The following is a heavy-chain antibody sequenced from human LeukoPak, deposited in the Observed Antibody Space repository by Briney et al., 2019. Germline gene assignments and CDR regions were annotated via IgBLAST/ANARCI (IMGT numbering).Heavy chain of an antibody. CDR2: MNPNSGNA. CDR1: GYTFTGYY. V-gene: IGHV1-8*02. J-gene: IGHJ6*02. Sequence: ASVKVSCKASGYTFTGYYMHWVRQATGQGLEWMGWMNPNSGNAGSAQKFQGRVTMTRNTSISTAYMELSSLRSEDTAVYYCARGRFMDVWGQGTTVAVSS. CDR3: ARGRFMDV.